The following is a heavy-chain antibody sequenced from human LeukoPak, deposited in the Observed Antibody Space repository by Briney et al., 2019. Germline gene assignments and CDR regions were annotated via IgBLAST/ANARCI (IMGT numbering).Heavy chain of an antibody. J-gene: IGHJ5*02. CDR2: INPNSGGT. V-gene: IGHV1-2*02. Sequence: ASVKVSCKASGYTFTGYYMHWVRQAPGRGLEWMGWINPNSGGTNYAQKLQGRDTMTRDTSISTAYMELSRLRSDDTAVYYCARDRNRWFDPWGQGTLVTVSS. CDR3: ARDRNRWFDP. CDR1: GYTFTGYY. D-gene: IGHD1-14*01.